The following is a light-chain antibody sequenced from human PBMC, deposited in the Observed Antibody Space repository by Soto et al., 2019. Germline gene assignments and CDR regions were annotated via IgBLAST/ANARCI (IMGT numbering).Light chain of an antibody. CDR3: QQYSNWPIT. CDR2: DAS. J-gene: IGKJ5*01. V-gene: IGKV3-15*01. Sequence: EIVLTQSPATLSLSPGERSTLSCRASQSVSGDLAWYHHKPGQAPRLLIYDASTRALDTPARFAGSGSGTEFTLTISSLQSEDFAVYFCQQYSNWPITFGQGTRLEI. CDR1: QSVSGD.